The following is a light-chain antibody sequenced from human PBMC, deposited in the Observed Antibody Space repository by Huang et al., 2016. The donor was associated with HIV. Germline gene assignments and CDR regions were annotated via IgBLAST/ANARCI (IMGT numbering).Light chain of an antibody. CDR3: QQFKNYPLT. CDR1: QDITDA. V-gene: IGKV1D-13*01. CDR2: DAS. J-gene: IGKJ4*01. Sequence: AIQLTQSPSFLSASVGDRVTIPCRASQDITDALAWYQQKPGKPPKVLIYDASSLESGVPSRFSGSGSGADFTLTISSLQPEDFATYYCQQFKNYPLTFGGGTKVEVK.